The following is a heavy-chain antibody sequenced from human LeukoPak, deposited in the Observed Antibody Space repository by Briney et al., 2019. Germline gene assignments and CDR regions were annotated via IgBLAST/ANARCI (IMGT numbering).Heavy chain of an antibody. CDR2: IYYSGST. CDR1: GGSISSYY. D-gene: IGHD3-22*01. J-gene: IGHJ5*02. CDR3: ARVTYYYDSSGPRFWFGP. Sequence: NPSETLSLTCTVSGGSISSYYWSWIRQPPGKGLEWIGYIYYSGSTNYNPSLKSRVTISVDTSKNQFSLKLSSVTAADTAVYYCARVTYYYDSSGPRFWFGPWGQGTLVTVSS. V-gene: IGHV4-59*01.